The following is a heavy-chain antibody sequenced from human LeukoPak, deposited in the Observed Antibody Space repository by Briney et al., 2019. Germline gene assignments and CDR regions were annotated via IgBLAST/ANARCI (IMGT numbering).Heavy chain of an antibody. V-gene: IGHV1-2*02. Sequence: GASLQISCKGSGYSFTSYWIGCVRQAPGQGLEWMGWINPNSGGTNYAQKFQGRVTMTRATSISTAYMQLSRLRSDDTAVYYCARAKYSSSWLDYWGQGTLVTVSS. CDR3: ARAKYSSSWLDY. CDR2: INPNSGGT. J-gene: IGHJ4*02. D-gene: IGHD6-13*01. CDR1: GYSFTSYW.